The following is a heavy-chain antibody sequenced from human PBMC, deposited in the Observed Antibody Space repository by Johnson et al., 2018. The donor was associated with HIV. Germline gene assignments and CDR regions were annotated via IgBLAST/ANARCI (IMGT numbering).Heavy chain of an antibody. CDR3: ARDLRGFKYDAFDV. CDR2: IRYDGSNK. V-gene: IGHV3-30*02. J-gene: IGHJ3*01. CDR1: GFTFSSYG. Sequence: QVQLVESGGGVVQPGGSLRLSCAASGFTFSSYGMHWVRQAPGKGLEWVAFIRYDGSNKYYADSVKGRFTISRDNSKNSLYLQMNSLSAEDTAVYYCARDLRGFKYDAFDVWGQGTMVTVSS.